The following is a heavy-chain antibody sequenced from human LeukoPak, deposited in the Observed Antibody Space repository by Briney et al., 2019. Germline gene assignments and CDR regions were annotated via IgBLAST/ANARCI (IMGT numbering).Heavy chain of an antibody. J-gene: IGHJ4*02. V-gene: IGHV1-18*01. Sequence: ASVKVSCKASGYTFTSYGISWVRQAPGQGLEWMGWISAYNGNTNYAQKLQGRVTMTKDTSTSTAYMELRSLRSDDTAVYYCARVSLRIAVAGFDYWGQGTLVTVSS. CDR2: ISAYNGNT. D-gene: IGHD6-19*01. CDR3: ARVSLRIAVAGFDY. CDR1: GYTFTSYG.